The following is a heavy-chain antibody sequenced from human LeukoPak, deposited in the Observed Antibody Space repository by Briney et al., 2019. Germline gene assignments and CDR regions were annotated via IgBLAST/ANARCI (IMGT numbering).Heavy chain of an antibody. V-gene: IGHV5-51*01. Sequence: KLGESLKISCKGSGYSFTSYWIGWVRQMPGKGLEWMGIIFPGDSDTRYSPSFQGQVTFSSDKSITTAYLQWSSLKASDTAIYYCARWVTADRGKKDAFDIWGQGTMVTVSS. J-gene: IGHJ3*02. D-gene: IGHD2-21*02. CDR3: ARWVTADRGKKDAFDI. CDR1: GYSFTSYW. CDR2: IFPGDSDT.